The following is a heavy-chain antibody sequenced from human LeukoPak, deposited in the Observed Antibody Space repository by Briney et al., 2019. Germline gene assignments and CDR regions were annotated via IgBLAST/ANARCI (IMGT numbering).Heavy chain of an antibody. D-gene: IGHD3-22*01. CDR1: GYTFTGYY. CDR2: INPNSGGT. CDR3: ARDLYYYDSSGYVEYFQH. Sequence: ASVKVSCKASGYTFTGYYMHWVRQAPGQRLEWMGRINPNSGGTNYAQKFQGRVTMTRDTSISTAYMELSRLRSDDTAVYYCARDLYYYDSSGYVEYFQHWGQGTLVTVSS. V-gene: IGHV1-2*06. J-gene: IGHJ1*01.